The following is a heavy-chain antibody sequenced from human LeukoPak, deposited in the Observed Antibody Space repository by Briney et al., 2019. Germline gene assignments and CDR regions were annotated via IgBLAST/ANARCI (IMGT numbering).Heavy chain of an antibody. D-gene: IGHD6-25*01. CDR2: ISSSSSTI. Sequence: PGGSLRLSCAASGFTFSSYSMNWVRQAPGKGLEWVSYISSSSSTIYYADSVKGRFTISRDNAKNSLYLQMNSLRAEDTAMYYCTKDLQRSLDYWGQGTLVSVSS. V-gene: IGHV3-48*01. CDR3: TKDLQRSLDY. J-gene: IGHJ4*02. CDR1: GFTFSSYS.